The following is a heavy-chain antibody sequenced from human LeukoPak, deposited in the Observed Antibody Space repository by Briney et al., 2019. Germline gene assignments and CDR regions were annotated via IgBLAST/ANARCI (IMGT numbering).Heavy chain of an antibody. CDR1: GYTFTGYY. J-gene: IGHJ4*02. Sequence: ASVKVSCKASGYTFTGYYMHWVRQAPGQGLEWMGWISAYNGNTNYAQKLQGRVTMTTDTSTSTAYMELRSLRSDGTAVYYCARDHCSGGSCYFGYWGQGTLVTVSS. D-gene: IGHD2-15*01. CDR3: ARDHCSGGSCYFGY. V-gene: IGHV1-18*04. CDR2: ISAYNGNT.